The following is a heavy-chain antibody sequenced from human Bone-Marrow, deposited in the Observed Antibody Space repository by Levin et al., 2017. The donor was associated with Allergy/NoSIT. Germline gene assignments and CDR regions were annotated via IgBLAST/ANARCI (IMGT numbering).Heavy chain of an antibody. Sequence: EASVKVSCKASGGVFDNYAYSWVRQAPGEGLEWMGRVIPVFDTANYAQKFQGRVTITADRSTSTTYMELTGLTSEDTAVYYCARHRFFGDLLYTVSFDFWGQGALVTVSS. CDR2: VIPVFDTA. D-gene: IGHD3-10*01. CDR3: ARHRFFGDLLYTVSFDF. CDR1: GGVFDNYA. V-gene: IGHV1-69*06. J-gene: IGHJ4*02.